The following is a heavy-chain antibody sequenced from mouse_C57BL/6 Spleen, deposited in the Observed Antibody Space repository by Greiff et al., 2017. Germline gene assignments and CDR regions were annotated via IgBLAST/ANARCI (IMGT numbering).Heavy chain of an antibody. J-gene: IGHJ4*01. CDR3: ARGGSGHGAMDY. V-gene: IGHV5-4*01. CDR1: GFTFSSYA. CDR2: ISDGGSYT. Sequence: EVQLVESGGGLVKPGGSLKLSCAASGFTFSSYAMSWVRQTPEKRLEWVATISDGGSYTYYTDNVKGRFTISRDNAKNNLYLQMSHLKSEDTAMYYCARGGSGHGAMDYWGQGTSVTVSS. D-gene: IGHD3-2*02.